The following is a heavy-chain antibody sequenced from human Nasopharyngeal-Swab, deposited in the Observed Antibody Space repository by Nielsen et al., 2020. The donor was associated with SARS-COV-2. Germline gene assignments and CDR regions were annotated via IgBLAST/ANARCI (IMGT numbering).Heavy chain of an antibody. CDR3: ATPGYRSGHYFFDN. J-gene: IGHJ4*02. Sequence: ASVKVSCKATEYIFSTFDINWVRQATGQGLEWMGWMSPTNGKTESAQKFQGRITMTRDTSTSTAYMELSSLTSEDTAIYYCATPGYRSGHYFFDNWGQGTLVTVSS. CDR1: EYIFSTFD. D-gene: IGHD5-18*01. CDR2: MSPTNGKT. V-gene: IGHV1-8*01.